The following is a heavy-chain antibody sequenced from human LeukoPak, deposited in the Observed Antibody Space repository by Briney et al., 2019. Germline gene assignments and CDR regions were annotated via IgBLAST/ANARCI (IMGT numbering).Heavy chain of an antibody. CDR3: ARGVEGVVVITNYFDY. V-gene: IGHV3-21*01. CDR2: ISSSSSYI. CDR1: GFTFSSYS. D-gene: IGHD3-22*01. J-gene: IGHJ4*02. Sequence: GGSLRLSCAASGFTFSSYSMNWVRQAPGKGLEWVSSISSSSSYIYYADSVKGRFTISRDNAKNSLYLQMNSLRAEDTAVYYCARGVEGVVVITNYFDYWGQGTLVTVSS.